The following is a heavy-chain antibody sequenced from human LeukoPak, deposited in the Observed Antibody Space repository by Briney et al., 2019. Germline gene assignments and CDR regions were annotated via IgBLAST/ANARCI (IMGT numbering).Heavy chain of an antibody. CDR1: VRCISVCN. CDR3: ANYRFGYYGSWSDTQDEFDY. Sequence: SETLSLTCTLPVRCISVCNWITIRQPPGKGLEWIGYIYYSGSTNYNPSLKSRVTISVDTSKNQFSLNLSSVTTAHTAVYYCANYRFGYYGSWSDTQDEFDYWGQGTLVTVSS. CDR2: IYYSGST. V-gene: IGHV4-59*08. D-gene: IGHD3-10*01. J-gene: IGHJ4*02.